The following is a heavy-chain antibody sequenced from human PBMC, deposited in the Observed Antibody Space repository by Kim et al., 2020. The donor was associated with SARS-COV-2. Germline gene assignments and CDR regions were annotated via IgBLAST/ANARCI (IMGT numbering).Heavy chain of an antibody. D-gene: IGHD3-16*02. V-gene: IGHV1-69*13. CDR3: ARSLSLVAGDGMYGMDV. CDR1: GGTFSSYA. Sequence: SVKVSCKASGGTFSSYAISWVRQAPGQGLEWMGGIIPIFGTANYAQKFQGRVTITADESTSTAYMELSSLRSEDTAVYYCARSLSLVAGDGMYGMDVWGQGTTVTVSS. J-gene: IGHJ6*02. CDR2: IIPIFGTA.